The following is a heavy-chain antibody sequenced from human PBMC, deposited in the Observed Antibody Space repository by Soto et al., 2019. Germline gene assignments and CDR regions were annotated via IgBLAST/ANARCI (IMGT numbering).Heavy chain of an antibody. CDR3: ARDPHEFWTSYWFDP. CDR1: GYTFNTYG. V-gene: IGHV1-18*01. CDR2: ISAYDGKT. J-gene: IGHJ5*02. D-gene: IGHD3-3*01. Sequence: ASVKVSCKTSGYTFNTYGINWVRQAPGQGLELMGWISAYDGKTTYAEKFQGRVTLTTDPSTRTAYMELRSLRSDDTAIYYCARDPHEFWTSYWFDPWGQGTPVTVSS.